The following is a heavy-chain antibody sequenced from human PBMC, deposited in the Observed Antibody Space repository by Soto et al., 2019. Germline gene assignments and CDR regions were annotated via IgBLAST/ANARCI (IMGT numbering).Heavy chain of an antibody. J-gene: IGHJ5*02. CDR2: INAGNGNT. CDR3: ARSPGGVVVVAATVSGWFDP. Sequence: QVQLVQSGAEVKKPGASVKVSCKAYGYTFTSYAMHWVRQAPGQRLEWMGWINAGNGNTKYSQKFQGRVTITRDTSXXTXYXVLSSLRSEDTAVYYCARSPGGVVVVAATVSGWFDPWGQGTLVTVSS. V-gene: IGHV1-3*01. CDR1: GYTFTSYA. D-gene: IGHD2-15*01.